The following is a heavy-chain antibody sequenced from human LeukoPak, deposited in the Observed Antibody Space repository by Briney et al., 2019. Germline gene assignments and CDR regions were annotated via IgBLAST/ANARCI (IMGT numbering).Heavy chain of an antibody. CDR1: GGSISSSNW. D-gene: IGHD3-22*01. V-gene: IGHV4-4*02. CDR2: IYHSGST. Sequence: SETLSLTCAVSGGSISSSNWWSWVRQPPGKGLEWIGEIYHSGSTNYNPSLKSRVTISVDKSKNQSSLKLSSVTAADTAVYYCARESAPTYYYDSSGYYYDWGQGTLVTVSS. J-gene: IGHJ4*02. CDR3: ARESAPTYYYDSSGYYYD.